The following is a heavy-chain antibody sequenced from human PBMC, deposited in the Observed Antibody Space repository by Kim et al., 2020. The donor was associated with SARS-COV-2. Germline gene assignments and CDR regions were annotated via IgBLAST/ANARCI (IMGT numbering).Heavy chain of an antibody. CDR1: GFTFRSYG. CDR3: AKGQSDCSSTSCYWGWTYYSYGMDV. D-gene: IGHD2-2*01. V-gene: IGHV3-30*18. CDR2: ISYDGSNK. J-gene: IGHJ6*02. Sequence: GGSLRLSCAASGFTFRSYGIHWVRQAPGKGLEWVAVISYDGSNKYYADSVKGRFTISRDNSKNTLYLQMNSLRAEDTAVYHCAKGQSDCSSTSCYWGWTYYSYGMDVWGQGTTVTVSS.